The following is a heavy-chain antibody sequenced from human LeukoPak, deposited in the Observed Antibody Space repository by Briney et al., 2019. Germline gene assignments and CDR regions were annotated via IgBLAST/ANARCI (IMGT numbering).Heavy chain of an antibody. J-gene: IGHJ4*02. D-gene: IGHD5-12*01. Sequence: NSSETLSLTCTVSGGSISSYYWSWIRQPPGEGLEWIGYIYYSGSTNYNPSLKSRVTISVDTSKNQFSLKLSSVTAADTAVYYCARQSQHSGYQAPDYWGRGTLVTVSS. V-gene: IGHV4-59*08. CDR2: IYYSGST. CDR3: ARQSQHSGYQAPDY. CDR1: GGSISSYY.